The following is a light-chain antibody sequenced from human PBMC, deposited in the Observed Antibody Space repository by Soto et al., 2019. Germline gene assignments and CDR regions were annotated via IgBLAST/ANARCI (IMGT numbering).Light chain of an antibody. Sequence: EIVLTQSPATLSLCPGERATLSCRASQSVSGYLAWYQQKPGQAPRLLIYDASSRATGIPARFSGSGYGTEFTLTISSLQSEDFAIYYCQQYKNGWTFGQGTKVDIK. J-gene: IGKJ1*01. CDR1: QSVSGY. V-gene: IGKV3-11*01. CDR3: QQYKNGWT. CDR2: DAS.